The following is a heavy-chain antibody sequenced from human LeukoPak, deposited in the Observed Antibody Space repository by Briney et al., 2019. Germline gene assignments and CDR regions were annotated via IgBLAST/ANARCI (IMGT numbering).Heavy chain of an antibody. Sequence: PSETLSLTCTVSGGSISSGNYYWSWIRQPPGKGLEWIGYIYHSGSTYYNPSLKSRVTISVDRSKNQFSLKLSSVTAADTAVYYCARGNLIAANFDYWGQGTLVTVSS. CDR1: GGSISSGNYY. CDR2: IYHSGST. CDR3: ARGNLIAANFDY. J-gene: IGHJ4*02. V-gene: IGHV4-30-2*01. D-gene: IGHD6-6*01.